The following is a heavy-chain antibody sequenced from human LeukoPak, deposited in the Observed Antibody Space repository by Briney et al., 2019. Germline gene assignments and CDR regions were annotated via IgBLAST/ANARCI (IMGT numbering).Heavy chain of an antibody. CDR2: MNPNSGNT. Sequence: ASVKVSCKASGYTFTSYDINWVRQATGQGLEWMGGMNPNSGNTGYAQKFQGRVTMTRNTSISTAYRELSSLRAEDTAVYYCARRSQAGGTGIGYWGQGTLVTVSS. V-gene: IGHV1-8*01. J-gene: IGHJ4*02. D-gene: IGHD6-19*01. CDR1: GYTFTSYD. CDR3: ARRSQAGGTGIGY.